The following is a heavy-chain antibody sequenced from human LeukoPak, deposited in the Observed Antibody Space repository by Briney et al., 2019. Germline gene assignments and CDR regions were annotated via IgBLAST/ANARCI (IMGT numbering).Heavy chain of an antibody. V-gene: IGHV3-23*01. J-gene: IGHJ4*02. CDR2: ISGSGGST. CDR1: GFTFSSYA. D-gene: IGHD3-10*01. CDR3: AKHFGSGTYYNYFVY. Sequence: GGSLRLSCAASGFTFSSYAMSWVRQAPGQGLEWVSAISGSGGSTYYADSLRGRFTISRDNSKNTLFLQMNSLRAEDTAVYYCAKHFGSGTYYNYFVYWGQGTLVSVSS.